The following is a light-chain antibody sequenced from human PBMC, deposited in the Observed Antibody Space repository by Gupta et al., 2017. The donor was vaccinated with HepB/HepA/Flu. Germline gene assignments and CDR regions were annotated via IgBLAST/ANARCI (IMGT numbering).Light chain of an antibody. J-gene: IGKJ1*01. CDR3: LSDIRPPWT. CDR2: GAF. V-gene: IGKV1-27*01. Sequence: IQMTRSPSSLSASVGHRVTISCRASEEIMNYLAWYQQKPGKDPQLLIYGAFTVQSGVPSRFSGSGSGTDFTLTISSLQPEDVATYYCLSDIRPPWTFGQGTKVEIK. CDR1: EEIMNY.